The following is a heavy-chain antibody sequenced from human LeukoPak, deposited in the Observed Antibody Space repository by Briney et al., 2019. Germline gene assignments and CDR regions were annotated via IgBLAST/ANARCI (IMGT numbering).Heavy chain of an antibody. V-gene: IGHV3-49*04. CDR3: TRDRRYNRETPRFDY. D-gene: IGHD1-14*01. CDR2: IRSKAYGGTT. Sequence: GGSLRLSCTASGFTFGDYAMSWVRQAPGKGLEWVGFIRSKAYGGTTEYAASVKGRFTISRDDSKSIAYLQMNSLKTEDTAVYYCTRDRRYNRETPRFDYWGQGTLVTVSS. J-gene: IGHJ4*02. CDR1: GFTFGDYA.